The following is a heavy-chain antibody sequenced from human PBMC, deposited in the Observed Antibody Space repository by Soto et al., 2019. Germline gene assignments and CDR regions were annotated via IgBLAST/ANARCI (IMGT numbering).Heavy chain of an antibody. CDR1: GGTFSSYA. Sequence: SVKVSCKASGGTFSSYAISWVRQAPGQGLEWMGGIITIFGTANYAQKFQGRVTITADESTSTAYMELSSLRSEDTAVYYCARVVVAASYYYYGMDVWGQGTTVTVSS. CDR3: ARVVVAASYYYYGMDV. V-gene: IGHV1-69*13. CDR2: IITIFGTA. J-gene: IGHJ6*02. D-gene: IGHD2-15*01.